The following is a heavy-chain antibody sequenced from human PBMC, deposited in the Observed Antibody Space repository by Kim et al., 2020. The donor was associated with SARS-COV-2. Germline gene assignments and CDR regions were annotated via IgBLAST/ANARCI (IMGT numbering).Heavy chain of an antibody. CDR2: ISRGGSST. J-gene: IGHJ3*02. D-gene: IGHD3-16*01. CDR3: ARSSNWGSPDSVAFGS. Sequence: GGSLRLSCAASGFAFSSYWMHWVRQAPGKGLVWVSRISRGGSSTNYADSVKGRFTISRDNATNTLYLQMNSLRAEDTAVYYCARSSNWGSPDSVAFGSWGQGTTVTVSS. V-gene: IGHV3-74*01. CDR1: GFAFSSYW.